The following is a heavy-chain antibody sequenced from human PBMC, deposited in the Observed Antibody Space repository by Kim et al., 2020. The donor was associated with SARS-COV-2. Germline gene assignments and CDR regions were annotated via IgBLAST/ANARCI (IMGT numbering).Heavy chain of an antibody. J-gene: IGHJ5*02. Sequence: PSLKSRVTISVDTAKNQFSLKLSSVTAADTAVYYCARDYVWGSYRYWFDPWGQGTLVTVSS. V-gene: IGHV4-31*02. D-gene: IGHD3-16*02. CDR3: ARDYVWGSYRYWFDP.